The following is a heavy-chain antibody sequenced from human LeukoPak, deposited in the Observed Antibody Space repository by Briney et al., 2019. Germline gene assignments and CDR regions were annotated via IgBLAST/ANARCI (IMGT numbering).Heavy chain of an antibody. CDR1: GFTFSSYW. D-gene: IGHD4-17*01. Sequence: PGGSLRLSCAASGFTFSSYWMSWVRQAPGKGLEWVANIKQDGSEKYYVDSVKGRFTISRDNAKNSLYLQMNSLRAEDTAVYYCARIRTTVTNGDAFDIWGQGTMVTVAS. CDR3: ARIRTTVTNGDAFDI. J-gene: IGHJ3*02. V-gene: IGHV3-7*01. CDR2: IKQDGSEK.